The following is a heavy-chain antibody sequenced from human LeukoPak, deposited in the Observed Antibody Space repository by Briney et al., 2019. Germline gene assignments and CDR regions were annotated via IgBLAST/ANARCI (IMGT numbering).Heavy chain of an antibody. CDR3: AKGSYYDSSGSSYFDY. V-gene: IGHV3-23*01. D-gene: IGHD3-22*01. CDR2: ISGSGGRT. J-gene: IGHJ4*02. Sequence: GGSLRLSCAASGFTFSSYAMSWVRQAPGKGLAWVSGISGSGGRTYYADSVKGRFTISRDNSKNTLYVQVNSLGTEDTAAYYCAKGSYYDSSGSSYFDYWGQGTLVTVSS. CDR1: GFTFSSYA.